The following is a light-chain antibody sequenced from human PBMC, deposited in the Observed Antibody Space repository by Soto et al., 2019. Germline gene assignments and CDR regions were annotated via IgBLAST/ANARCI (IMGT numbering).Light chain of an antibody. CDR2: GAS. Sequence: EIVMTQSPATLSVSPGERTTLSCRASQSVSSNLAWYQQKSGQAPRLLIYGASTRATGIPARFSGSGYGTAFTLTISSLQSEDFAVDYCQQYNNWPPRYTFGQGTKLEIK. CDR1: QSVSSN. V-gene: IGKV3-15*01. J-gene: IGKJ2*01. CDR3: QQYNNWPPRYT.